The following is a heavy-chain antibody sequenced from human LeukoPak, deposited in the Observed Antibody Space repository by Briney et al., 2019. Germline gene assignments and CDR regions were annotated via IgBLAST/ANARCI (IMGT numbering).Heavy chain of an antibody. CDR3: SRRNVGAATNDAFDM. CDR1: GFTLSSYS. D-gene: IGHD5-24*01. V-gene: IGHV3-48*02. CDR2: ITSSSSTI. J-gene: IGHJ3*02. Sequence: PGGSLRLSCAASGFTLSSYSMIWVRQAPGKGLEWVSYITSSSSTIYYADSVKGRFTISRDNAKNSLYLQMNSLRDEDTAVYYCSRRNVGAATNDAFDMWGQGTMVTVSS.